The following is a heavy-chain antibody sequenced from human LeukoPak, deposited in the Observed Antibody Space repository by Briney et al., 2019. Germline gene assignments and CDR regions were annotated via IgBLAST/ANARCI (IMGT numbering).Heavy chain of an antibody. V-gene: IGHV3-53*01. Sequence: GGSLRLSCAASGFTVSDSFMTWVRQAPGKGLEWVSVIYVAGSTYYADSVKGRFTISRDNSKNTLYLQMNSLRAEDTAVYYCARPPAAADYGGNKGYYGMDVWGQGTTVTVSS. D-gene: IGHD4-23*01. J-gene: IGHJ6*02. CDR2: IYVAGST. CDR3: ARPPAAADYGGNKGYYGMDV. CDR1: GFTVSDSF.